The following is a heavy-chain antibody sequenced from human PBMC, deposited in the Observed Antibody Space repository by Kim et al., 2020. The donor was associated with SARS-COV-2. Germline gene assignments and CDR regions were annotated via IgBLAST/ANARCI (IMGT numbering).Heavy chain of an antibody. CDR2: IYYSGST. J-gene: IGHJ6*02. D-gene: IGHD6-13*01. V-gene: IGHV4-39*07. CDR3: ARDHMPHSSSWILYYYYGMDV. CDR1: GGSISSSSYY. Sequence: SETLSLTCTVSGGSISSSSYYWGWIRQPPGKGLEWIGSIYYSGSTYYNPSLKSRVTISVDTSKNQFSLKLSSVTAADTAVYYCARDHMPHSSSWILYYYYGMDVWGQGTTVTVSS.